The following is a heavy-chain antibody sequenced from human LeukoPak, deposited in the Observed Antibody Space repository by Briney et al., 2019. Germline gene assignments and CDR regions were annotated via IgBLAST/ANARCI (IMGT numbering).Heavy chain of an antibody. CDR2: IIHIDGIA. V-gene: IGHV1-69*04. CDR3: ASSNLDMATILRGYYFDY. D-gene: IGHD5-24*01. Sequence: VASVTVSCKASGGTFSSYAISWVRQAPGKGVEGMGRIIHIDGIANYEQKFQGRVTITADKSTSTAYIELSILRSEDTAVYYCASSNLDMATILRGYYFDYCGQGTLVTVSS. CDR1: GGTFSSYA. J-gene: IGHJ4*02.